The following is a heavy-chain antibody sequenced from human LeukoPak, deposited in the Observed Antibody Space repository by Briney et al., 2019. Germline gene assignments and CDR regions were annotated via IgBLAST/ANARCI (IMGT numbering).Heavy chain of an antibody. CDR3: TRSRELVAGFDY. J-gene: IGHJ4*02. V-gene: IGHV1-2*02. CDR1: GYIFTDYF. CDR2: INPNGGVT. Sequence: ASVKVSCKTSGYIFTDYFMHWVRQAPGQGLEWMGWINPNGGVTNYAQNFQGRVTVTRDTSINTAYMELSRLRSDDTAVYFCTRSRELVAGFDYWGQGTLVTISS. D-gene: IGHD2-8*02.